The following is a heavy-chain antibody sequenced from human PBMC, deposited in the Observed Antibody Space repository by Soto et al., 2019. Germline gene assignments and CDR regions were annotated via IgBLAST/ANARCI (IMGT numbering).Heavy chain of an antibody. CDR1: GFMFNSYA. V-gene: IGHV3-23*01. CDR2: ISGRGDDDR. CDR3: AKDYFDYDRSGYYTF. D-gene: IGHD3-22*01. Sequence: GGSLRLSCAASGFMFNSYAMTWVRQAPGKGLEWVACISGRGDDDRYYADSVKGRFTISRDSSKNTMYLQMNSLRAEDTAIYYCAKDYFDYDRSGYYTFWGQGTLVTVSS. J-gene: IGHJ4*02.